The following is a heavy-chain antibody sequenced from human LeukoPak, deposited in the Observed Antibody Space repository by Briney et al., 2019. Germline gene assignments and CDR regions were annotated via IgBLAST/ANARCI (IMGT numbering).Heavy chain of an antibody. J-gene: IGHJ4*02. V-gene: IGHV3-9*01. CDR2: ISWNSGSI. Sequence: GRSLRLSCAASGFTFDDYAMHWVRQAPGKGLEWVSGISWNSGSIGYADSVKGRFTISRDNAKNSLYLQMNSLRAEDTALYYCAKANDYYDSSGSFDYWGQGTLATVSS. D-gene: IGHD3-22*01. CDR1: GFTFDDYA. CDR3: AKANDYYDSSGSFDY.